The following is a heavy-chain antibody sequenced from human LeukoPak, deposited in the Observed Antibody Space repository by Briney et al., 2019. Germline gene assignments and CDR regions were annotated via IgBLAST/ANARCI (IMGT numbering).Heavy chain of an antibody. CDR3: ARGRRGVGRLGLGELPYPTPLDY. V-gene: IGHV1-69*13. Sequence: SVKVSCKASGGTFSSYAISWVRQAPGQGLEWMGGIIPICGTANCAEEFQGRDKITGDEDTSRAYMELSSLSSEDTAVDYCARGRRGVGRLGLGELPYPTPLDYWGQGTLVTVSS. D-gene: IGHD3-16*01. CDR1: GGTFSSYA. J-gene: IGHJ4*02. CDR2: IIPICGTA.